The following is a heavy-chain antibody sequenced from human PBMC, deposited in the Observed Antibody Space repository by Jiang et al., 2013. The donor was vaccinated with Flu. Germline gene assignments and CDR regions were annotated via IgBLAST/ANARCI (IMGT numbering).Heavy chain of an antibody. CDR2: IHYSGST. D-gene: IGHD1/OR15-1a*01. CDR1: GGSISNSNW. V-gene: IGHV4-4*02. J-gene: IGHJ4*02. Sequence: PGLVKPSGTLSLTCAVSGGSISNSNWWSWVRQPPGKGLEWIGEIHYSGSTNYNPSLKSRVTMLLDKSKNQFSLKLSSVTAADTAVYYCASRMAGTAYYFDYWGQGTLVTVSS. CDR3: ASRMAGTAYYFDY.